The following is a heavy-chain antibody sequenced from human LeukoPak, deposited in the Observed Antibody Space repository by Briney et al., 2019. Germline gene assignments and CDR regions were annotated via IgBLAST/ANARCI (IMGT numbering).Heavy chain of an antibody. CDR3: ARALRYPNWFDP. CDR1: GYTFTSYA. D-gene: IGHD1-1*01. J-gene: IGHJ5*02. Sequence: EASVKVSCKASGYTFTSYAMHWVRQAPGQRLEWMGWINAGNGNTKYSQKFQGRVTITRDTSASTAYMELSSLRSEDTAVYYCARALRYPNWFDPWGQGILVTVSS. V-gene: IGHV1-3*01. CDR2: INAGNGNT.